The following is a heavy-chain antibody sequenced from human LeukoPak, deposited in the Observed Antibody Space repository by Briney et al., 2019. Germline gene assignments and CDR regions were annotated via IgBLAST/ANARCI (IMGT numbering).Heavy chain of an antibody. Sequence: GGCLRLSCAASGFTFSNYRMNWVRQAQGKGREWVSSISTMGIYIYYADSGKGRFTSSRDNAKNSLYLQINSLRVEDAAVYYCASTRYIYGFIWGQGTLVTVSS. V-gene: IGHV3-21*01. J-gene: IGHJ4*02. CDR2: ISTMGIYI. CDR3: ASTRYIYGFI. CDR1: GFTFSNYR. D-gene: IGHD5-18*01.